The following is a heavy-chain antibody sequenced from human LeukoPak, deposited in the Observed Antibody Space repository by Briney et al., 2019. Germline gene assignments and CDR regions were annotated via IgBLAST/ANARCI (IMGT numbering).Heavy chain of an antibody. CDR3: ARSSGWLTDAFDI. D-gene: IGHD6-19*01. CDR1: GYSISSSNW. CDR2: IYYSGSI. V-gene: IGHV4-28*05. Sequence: SGTLSLTCAVSGYSISSSNWWGWIRQPPGKGLEWIGYIYYSGSIYYNPSLKSRVTMSVDTSKNQFSLKLSSVTAVDTAVYYCARSSGWLTDAFDIWGQGTMVTVSS. J-gene: IGHJ3*02.